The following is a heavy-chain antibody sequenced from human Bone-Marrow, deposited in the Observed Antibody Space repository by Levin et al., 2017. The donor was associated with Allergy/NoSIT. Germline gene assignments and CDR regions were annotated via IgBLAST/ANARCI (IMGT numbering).Heavy chain of an antibody. D-gene: IGHD3-22*01. CDR3: ARGQRSDYYDASGFYYVFDY. Sequence: SETLSLTCAVYGGSVSGYYWSWIRQPPGKGLEWIGEINHSGSTNYNPPIKSRVTISIDTSTDQFSLKLSSVTAADTALYYCARGQRSDYYDASGFYYVFDYWGQGTLVTVSS. V-gene: IGHV4-34*01. CDR1: GGSVSGYY. J-gene: IGHJ4*02. CDR2: INHSGST.